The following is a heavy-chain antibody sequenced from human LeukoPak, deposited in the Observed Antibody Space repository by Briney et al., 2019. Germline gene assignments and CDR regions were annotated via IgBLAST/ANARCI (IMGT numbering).Heavy chain of an antibody. CDR3: ARGGFCSSTTCFVLAADFDY. CDR2: LNPNSGGT. J-gene: IGHJ4*02. D-gene: IGHD2-2*01. Sequence: ASVKVSFKASGYTFTGYYMHWVRQAPGQGLEWMGWLNPNSGGTDYAQKFQGRVTMTRDTSISTAYMELSRLRSDDTAVYYCARGGFCSSTTCFVLAADFDYWGQGTLVTVSS. V-gene: IGHV1-2*02. CDR1: GYTFTGYY.